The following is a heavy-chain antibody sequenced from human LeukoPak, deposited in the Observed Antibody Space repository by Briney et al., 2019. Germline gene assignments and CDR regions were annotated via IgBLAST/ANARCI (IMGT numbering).Heavy chain of an antibody. CDR3: ARLSWLRHAFDI. CDR1: GYTFSGFY. Sequence: ASVKVSCKASGYTFSGFYIYWVRQAPGQGLEWIGWINPNSGGTNYAQKFQGRVTMTRDTSISTAYMELSRLRSDDTAVYYCARLSWLRHAFDIWGQGTMVTVSS. V-gene: IGHV1-2*02. D-gene: IGHD5-12*01. CDR2: INPNSGGT. J-gene: IGHJ3*02.